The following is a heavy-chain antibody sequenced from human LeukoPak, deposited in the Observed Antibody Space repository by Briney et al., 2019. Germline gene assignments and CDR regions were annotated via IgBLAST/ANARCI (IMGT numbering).Heavy chain of an antibody. CDR2: IYSGGST. CDR3: ARASGYDLHPPYFDY. V-gene: IGHV3-53*01. D-gene: IGHD5-12*01. CDR1: EFTVSINY. J-gene: IGHJ4*02. Sequence: GGSLRLSCAASEFTVSINYMSWVRQAPGKGLECVSLIYSGGSTYYADSVKGRFTISRDNSKNTLYLQMNSLRAEDTAVYYCARASGYDLHPPYFDYWGQGTLVTVSS.